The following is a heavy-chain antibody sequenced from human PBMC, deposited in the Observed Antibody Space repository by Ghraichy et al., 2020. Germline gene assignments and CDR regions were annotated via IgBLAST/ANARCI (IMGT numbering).Heavy chain of an antibody. CDR1: GFIFSSYW. CDR3: ARDGYSSGWYIFDY. D-gene: IGHD6-19*01. Sequence: LSLTCAASGFIFSSYWMSWVRQAPGKGLEWVANIKQDGSEKYYVDSVKGRFTISRDNAKNSLYLQMNSLRAEDTAVYYCARDGYSSGWYIFDYWGQGTLVTVSS. J-gene: IGHJ4*02. CDR2: IKQDGSEK. V-gene: IGHV3-7*03.